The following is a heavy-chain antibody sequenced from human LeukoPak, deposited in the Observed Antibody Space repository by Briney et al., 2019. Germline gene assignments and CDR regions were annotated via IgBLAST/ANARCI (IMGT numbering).Heavy chain of an antibody. CDR2: ISYDGDNK. CDR1: GFSFSSYG. CDR3: AKGSYDTSGYYAVGFDY. V-gene: IGHV3-30*18. J-gene: IGHJ4*02. Sequence: GGSLRLSCAASGFSFSSYGMHWVRQAPGKGLEWVAVISYDGDNKYYADSVNGRFTISRDNSKNMLYLQMNSLRTEDTAVYYCAKGSYDTSGYYAVGFDYWGQGTLVTVSS. D-gene: IGHD3-22*01.